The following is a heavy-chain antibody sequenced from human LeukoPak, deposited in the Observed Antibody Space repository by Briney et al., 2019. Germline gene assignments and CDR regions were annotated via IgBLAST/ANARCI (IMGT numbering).Heavy chain of an antibody. Sequence: GGPLRLSCAASGFTFSIYWMHWARHAPGKGVVCVSRINSEGSRTSYAHSAKGRYTTSRDNAKNTRYLQKNSLRAEDTAVYYCVRAGSAVGYWGQGTLVTVSS. D-gene: IGHD4-23*01. CDR1: GFTFSIYW. V-gene: IGHV3-74*01. J-gene: IGHJ4*02. CDR2: INSEGSRT. CDR3: VRAGSAVGY.